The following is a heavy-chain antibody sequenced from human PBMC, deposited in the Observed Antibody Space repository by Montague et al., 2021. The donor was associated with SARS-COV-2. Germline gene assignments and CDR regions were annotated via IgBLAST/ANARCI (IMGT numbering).Heavy chain of an antibody. CDR3: ARQAAGSYFYYGVDV. CDR2: IFYTGST. Sequence: SETLSLTCTVSGDPINTYYWNWIRQPPGKGLEWLGSIFYTGSTNYNPSLKSRVTIPLDTSKNQFFLKVTSVTAADTAVYYCARQAAGSYFYYGVDVWGQGTTVTVSS. J-gene: IGHJ6*02. CDR1: GDPINTYY. D-gene: IGHD6-13*01. V-gene: IGHV4-59*12.